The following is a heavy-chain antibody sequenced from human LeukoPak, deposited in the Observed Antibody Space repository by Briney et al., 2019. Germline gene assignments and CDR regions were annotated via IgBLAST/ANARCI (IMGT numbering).Heavy chain of an antibody. J-gene: IGHJ2*01. V-gene: IGHV3-74*01. CDR1: EFTFSNYW. CDR2: IRYDGIVT. Sequence: GGSLRLSCVASEFTFSNYWIHWVRQPPGKGLVWVSRIRYDGIVTNYADSVEGRFTISRANAKNTVHLQMNSLRDDDTAVYYCARANPADFNLWGRGTLVTASS. D-gene: IGHD1-14*01. CDR3: ARANPADFNL.